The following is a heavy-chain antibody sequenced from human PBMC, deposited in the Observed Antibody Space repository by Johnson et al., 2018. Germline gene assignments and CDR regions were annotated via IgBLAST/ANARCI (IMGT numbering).Heavy chain of an antibody. CDR3: AKEYSSSSEYVQH. D-gene: IGHD6-6*01. CDR1: GFAVSSNY. V-gene: IGHV3-66*02. J-gene: IGHJ1*01. CDR2: IYSGGVT. Sequence: VQLVQSGGGLVQPGGSLRLSCTPSGFAVSSNYMSWVRQAPGQGLEWVSLIYSGGVTFYADSVKGRFTVSRDNSKNTRFLQMNSLGPEDKAVFYCAKEYSSSSEYVQHWGQGTLVTVSS.